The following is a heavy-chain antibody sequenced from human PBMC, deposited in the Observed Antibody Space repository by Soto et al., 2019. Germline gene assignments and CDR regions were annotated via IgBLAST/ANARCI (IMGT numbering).Heavy chain of an antibody. D-gene: IGHD2-21*01. V-gene: IGHV4-31*01. CDR3: ARGVIH. J-gene: IGHJ4*02. CDR2: IYYGGST. Sequence: QVQLQESGPGLVKPSQTLSLTCTVSGGSISSGGYYWSWIRQHPGKGLEWIGYIYYGGSTYYNPSXXXXVXXXXXTXXXXXXXXLXXVTAADXXVXYCARGVIHWGQGTLVTVSS. CDR1: GGSISSGGYY.